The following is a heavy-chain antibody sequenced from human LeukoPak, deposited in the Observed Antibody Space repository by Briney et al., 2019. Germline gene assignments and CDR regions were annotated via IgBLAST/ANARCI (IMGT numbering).Heavy chain of an antibody. CDR2: IYTSGST. CDR1: GGSISSGSYY. J-gene: IGHJ4*02. D-gene: IGHD6-13*01. V-gene: IGHV4-61*02. Sequence: PSQTLSLTCTVSGGSISSGSYYWSWIRQPAGKGLEWIGRIYTSGSTNYNPSLKSRITVSVDTSKNQFSLRLSSVTAADTAVYYCARFRIAAAGTFQYYFDYWGQGTLVTVSS. CDR3: ARFRIAAAGTFQYYFDY.